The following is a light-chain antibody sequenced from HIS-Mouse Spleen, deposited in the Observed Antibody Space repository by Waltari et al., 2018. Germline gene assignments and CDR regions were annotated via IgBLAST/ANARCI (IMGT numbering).Light chain of an antibody. CDR1: ALPKNY. CDR3: YSTDSSGNHRV. Sequence: SYELTQPPSVSVSPGQTARITCSGDALPKNYAYWYRQNSGQAPVLVIYEDSKRPSGIPERFSGSSSGTMATLTISGAQVEDEADYYCYSTDSSGNHRVFGGGTKLTVL. V-gene: IGLV3-10*01. J-gene: IGLJ2*01. CDR2: EDS.